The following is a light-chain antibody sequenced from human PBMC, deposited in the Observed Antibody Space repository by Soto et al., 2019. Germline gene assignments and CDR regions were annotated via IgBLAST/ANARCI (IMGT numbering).Light chain of an antibody. CDR1: SSDVGSYNL. J-gene: IGLJ1*01. Sequence: QSALTQAASVSGSPGQSITISCTGTSSDVGSYNLVSWYQQHPGKAPKLMIYEVSKRPSGVSNRFSGSKSGNTASLTISGLQAEDEADYYCCSYAGSSTFAYVFGTGTKVTVL. V-gene: IGLV2-23*02. CDR3: CSYAGSSTFAYV. CDR2: EVS.